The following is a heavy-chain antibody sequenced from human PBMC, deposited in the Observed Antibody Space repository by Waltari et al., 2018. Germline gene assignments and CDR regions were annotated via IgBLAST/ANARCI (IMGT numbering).Heavy chain of an antibody. CDR3: ARGRYDFWSGYAEWTLDY. Sequence: QVQLQESGPGLVKPSETLSLTCTVSGGSISSYYWSWIRQPAGTGLEWIGRIYTSGSTNYNPSLKSRVTMSGDTSKNQFSLKLSSVTAADTAVYYCARGRYDFWSGYAEWTLDYWGQGTLVTVSS. J-gene: IGHJ4*02. CDR2: IYTSGST. D-gene: IGHD3-3*01. CDR1: GGSISSYY. V-gene: IGHV4-4*07.